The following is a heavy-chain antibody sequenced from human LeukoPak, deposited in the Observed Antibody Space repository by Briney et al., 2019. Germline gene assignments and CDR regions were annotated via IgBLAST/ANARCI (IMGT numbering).Heavy chain of an antibody. J-gene: IGHJ4*02. CDR2: IKQDGSEK. CDR3: ARAWSYSTGWYNY. Sequence: GGSLRLSCAASGFSFSTYWMSWVRQAPGKGLEWVANIKQDGSEKYYVDSVKGRFTISRDNAKNSLYLQMNSLRVEDTAVYYCARAWSYSTGWYNYRGQGTLVTVSS. V-gene: IGHV3-7*04. CDR1: GFSFSTYW. D-gene: IGHD6-19*01.